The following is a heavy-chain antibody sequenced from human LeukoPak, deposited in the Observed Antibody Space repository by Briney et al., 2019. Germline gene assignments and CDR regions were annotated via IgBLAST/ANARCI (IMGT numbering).Heavy chain of an antibody. CDR1: GGSISSYY. J-gene: IGHJ6*02. CDR3: ARGDPSSTSSYYYYGMDV. Sequence: NTSETLSLTCTVSGGSISSYYWSWIRQPAGKGLEWIGRIYTSGSTNYNPSLKSRVTMSVDTSKNQFSLKLSSVTAADTAVYYCARGDPSSTSSYYYYGMDVWGQGTTVTVSS. CDR2: IYTSGST. D-gene: IGHD2-2*01. V-gene: IGHV4-4*07.